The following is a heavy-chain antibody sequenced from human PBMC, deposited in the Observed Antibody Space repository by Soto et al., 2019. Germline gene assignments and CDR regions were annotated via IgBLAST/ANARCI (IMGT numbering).Heavy chain of an antibody. J-gene: IGHJ3*02. D-gene: IGHD3-22*01. V-gene: IGHV3-53*02. CDR3: ARFVVYDSSCYQHGHDAFDI. Sequence: EVQLVETGGGLIQPGGSLRLSCAASGFTVSSNYMSWVRQAPGKGLEWVSVIYSGGSTYYEDSVKGRFTISRDNSNNTLYLQMNSLRTEETAVYYCARFVVYDSSCYQHGHDAFDIWGQGTMVTVSS. CDR2: IYSGGST. CDR1: GFTVSSNY.